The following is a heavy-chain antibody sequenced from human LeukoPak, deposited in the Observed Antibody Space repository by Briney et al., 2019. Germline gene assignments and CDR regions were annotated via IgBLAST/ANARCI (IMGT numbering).Heavy chain of an antibody. Sequence: GGSLRLSCAASGFTFDDYAMHWVRQAPGKGLEWVSGISWNSGSIGYADSVKGRFTISRDNAKNSLYLQMNSLRAEDTAVYYCARELRRFDYWGQGTLVTVSS. CDR3: ARELRRFDY. CDR2: ISWNSGSI. D-gene: IGHD4-17*01. V-gene: IGHV3-9*01. J-gene: IGHJ4*02. CDR1: GFTFDDYA.